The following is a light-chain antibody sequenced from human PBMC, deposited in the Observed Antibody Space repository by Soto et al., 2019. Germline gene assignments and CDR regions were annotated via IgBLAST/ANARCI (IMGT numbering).Light chain of an antibody. V-gene: IGLV3-1*01. Sequence: SYELTQPPSLSVSPGQTASITCSGDKLGDKYVCWYRQKPGQSPVMVIYQDSKRPSGIPERFSGSNPGNTDTLTISGTQAMDEADFYCQEWDNITAVFGTGTKLTVL. J-gene: IGLJ1*01. CDR1: KLGDKY. CDR2: QDS. CDR3: QEWDNITAV.